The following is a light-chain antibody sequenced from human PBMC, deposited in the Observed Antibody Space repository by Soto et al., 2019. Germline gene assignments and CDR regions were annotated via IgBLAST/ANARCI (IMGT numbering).Light chain of an antibody. CDR2: GAF. V-gene: IGKV3-15*01. CDR3: QQYKNWPPLT. J-gene: IGKJ4*01. Sequence: EIVMTQSPATLSVSPGETATLSCRASQSVTYNLAWYQQKPGQGPRLLIYGAFTRATGIPARFSGSGSGTEFTLTLSSLQSADFAVYYCQQYKNWPPLTFGGGTKVEIK. CDR1: QSVTYN.